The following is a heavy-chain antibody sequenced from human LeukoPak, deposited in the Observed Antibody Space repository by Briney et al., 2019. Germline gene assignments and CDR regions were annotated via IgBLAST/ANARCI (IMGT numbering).Heavy chain of an antibody. D-gene: IGHD6-19*01. CDR2: IRSKAYGGTT. Sequence: GGSLRLSCSASGFTFSSYSMNWVRQAPGKGLEWVGFIRSKAYGGTTEYAASVKGRFTVSRDGSKSIAYLQMNSLKTEDTGVYYCARGSSGWYTVVDYWGQGTLVTVSS. CDR3: ARGSSGWYTVVDY. CDR1: GFTFSSYS. J-gene: IGHJ4*02. V-gene: IGHV3-49*04.